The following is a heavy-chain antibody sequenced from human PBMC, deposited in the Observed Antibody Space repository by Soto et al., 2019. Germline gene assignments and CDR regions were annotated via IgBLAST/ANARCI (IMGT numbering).Heavy chain of an antibody. CDR3: AATTVTAAGYYYGMDV. Sequence: SETLSLTCSDSGGSFSSGAYYWSWIRQRPGKGLEWIGYIHHSGSISYNPSLKSRLSISVDTSKNQFSLYLSSVTAADTAIYYCAATTVTAAGYYYGMDVWGQGTTVTVSS. J-gene: IGHJ6*02. CDR1: GGSFSSGAYY. V-gene: IGHV4-31*03. D-gene: IGHD2-21*02. CDR2: IHHSGSI.